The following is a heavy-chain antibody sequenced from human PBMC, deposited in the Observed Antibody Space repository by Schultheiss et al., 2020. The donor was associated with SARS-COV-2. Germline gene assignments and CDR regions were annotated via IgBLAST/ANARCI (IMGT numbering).Heavy chain of an antibody. Sequence: GESLKISCAASGFTFSSYSMNWVRQAPGKGLEWVSYISSSSSTIYYADSVKGRFTISRDNAKNSLYLQMNSLRAEDTAVYYCARDDGGNAFDIWGQGTMVTVSS. J-gene: IGHJ3*02. V-gene: IGHV3-48*04. CDR3: ARDDGGNAFDI. CDR2: ISSSSSTI. CDR1: GFTFSSYS.